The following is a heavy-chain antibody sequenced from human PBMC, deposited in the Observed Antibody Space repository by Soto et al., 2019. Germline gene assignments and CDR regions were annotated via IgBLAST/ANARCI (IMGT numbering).Heavy chain of an antibody. CDR1: GYTFYSHS. Sequence: ASVKVSCKASGYTFYSHSISWVRQATGQGLEWMGWMNPNSGNTGYAQKFQGRVTMTRNTSISTAYMELSSLRSEDTAVYYCARVLSWASYYDFWSGYYNYYYYGMDVWGQGTTVTVSS. CDR2: MNPNSGNT. CDR3: ARVLSWASYYDFWSGYYNYYYYGMDV. D-gene: IGHD3-3*01. J-gene: IGHJ6*02. V-gene: IGHV1-8*01.